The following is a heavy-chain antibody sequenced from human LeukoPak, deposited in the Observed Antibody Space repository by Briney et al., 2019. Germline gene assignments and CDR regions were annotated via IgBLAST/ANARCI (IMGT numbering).Heavy chain of an antibody. Sequence: SETLPLTCTVSGGSISSSSFYWGWIRQPPGKGLEWIGSIYSSGGTFYNPSLKSRVTISVDTSKNQFSLKLNSVAAADTAVYYCARAADYYDSRGYQNFDYWGQGALVTVSS. CDR3: ARAADYYDSRGYQNFDY. CDR1: GGSISSSSFY. J-gene: IGHJ4*02. V-gene: IGHV4-39*01. CDR2: IYSSGGT. D-gene: IGHD3-22*01.